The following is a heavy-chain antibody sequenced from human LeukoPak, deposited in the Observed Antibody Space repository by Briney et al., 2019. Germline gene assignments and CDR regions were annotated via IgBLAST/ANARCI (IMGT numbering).Heavy chain of an antibody. V-gene: IGHV4-59*01. CDR1: GGSISSYY. Sequence: SETLSLTCTVSGGSISSYYWSWIRQPPGKGLEWIGYIYYSGSTNYNPSLKSRVTISVDTSKNQFSLKLSSVTAADTAVCYCARPYYYGSGSYAFDIWGQGTMVTVSS. CDR2: IYYSGST. J-gene: IGHJ3*02. D-gene: IGHD3-10*01. CDR3: ARPYYYGSGSYAFDI.